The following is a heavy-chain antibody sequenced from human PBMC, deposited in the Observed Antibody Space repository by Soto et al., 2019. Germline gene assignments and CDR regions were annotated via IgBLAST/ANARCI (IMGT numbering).Heavy chain of an antibody. Sequence: QVQLVQSGAEVKKPGASVKFSCKASGYTFTNYAIHWVRQAPGQRLEWMGWLNAGNRNTEYSQKFQGRVIMTKDTSASTAYMELRSLISEATAVYYCARGYDYVWGSYRSDAFDMWGQGTVVTVSS. CDR3: ARGYDYVWGSYRSDAFDM. V-gene: IGHV1-3*01. D-gene: IGHD3-16*02. CDR1: GYTFTNYA. J-gene: IGHJ3*02. CDR2: LNAGNRNT.